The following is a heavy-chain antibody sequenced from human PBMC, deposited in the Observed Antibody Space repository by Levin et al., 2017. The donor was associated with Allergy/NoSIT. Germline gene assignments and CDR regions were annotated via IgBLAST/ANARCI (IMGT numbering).Heavy chain of an antibody. Sequence: GESLKISCAASGFTFSNAWMSWVRQAPGKGLEWVGRIKSKTDGGTTDYAAPVKGRFTISRDDSKNTLYLQMNSLKTEDTAVYYCTTDSPDSYGYFDYWGQGTLVTVSS. CDR2: IKSKTDGGTT. V-gene: IGHV3-15*01. CDR3: TTDSPDSYGYFDY. J-gene: IGHJ4*02. CDR1: GFTFSNAW. D-gene: IGHD3-16*01.